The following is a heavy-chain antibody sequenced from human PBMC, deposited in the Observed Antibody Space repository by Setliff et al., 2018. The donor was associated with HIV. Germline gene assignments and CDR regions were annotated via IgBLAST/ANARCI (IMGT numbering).Heavy chain of an antibody. J-gene: IGHJ4*02. D-gene: IGHD1-26*01. Sequence: SETLSLTCTVSGDSINTHYWSWIRQAPGKGLEWIGCISHSGNTNFNPSLNSRVTISVDTSKNQFSLRLTSVTAADTAVYYCARSTVGVGATFPWGRGTLVTSPQ. CDR3: ARSTVGVGATFP. CDR1: GDSINTHY. V-gene: IGHV4-59*11. CDR2: ISHSGNT.